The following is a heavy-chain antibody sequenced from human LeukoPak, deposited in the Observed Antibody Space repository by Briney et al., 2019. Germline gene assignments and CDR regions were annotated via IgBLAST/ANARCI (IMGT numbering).Heavy chain of an antibody. CDR3: ARTNRADYDFWSGYFS. CDR1: GGTFSSYA. V-gene: IGHV1-69*01. J-gene: IGHJ5*02. Sequence: SVKVSCKASGGTFSSYAISWVRQAPGQGLEWMGGIIPIFGTANYAQKFQGRVTITADESTSTAYMELSSLRSEDTAVYYCARTNRADYDFWSGYFSWGQGTLVTVSS. CDR2: IIPIFGTA. D-gene: IGHD3-3*01.